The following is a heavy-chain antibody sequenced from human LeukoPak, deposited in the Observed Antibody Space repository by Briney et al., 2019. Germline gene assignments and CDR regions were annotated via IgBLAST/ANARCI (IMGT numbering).Heavy chain of an antibody. CDR3: ARDAQRGFDY. J-gene: IGHJ4*02. V-gene: IGHV3-33*01. CDR1: GFTFSHYG. CDR2: IWSDGTNQ. Sequence: GGSLRLSCAASGFTFSHYGMHWVRQAPGKGLEWVSVIWSDGTNQFYADSVKGRFIISRDDSQKTVFLQMSSLRGEDTAIYYCARDAQRGFDYWGQGTLVTVSS.